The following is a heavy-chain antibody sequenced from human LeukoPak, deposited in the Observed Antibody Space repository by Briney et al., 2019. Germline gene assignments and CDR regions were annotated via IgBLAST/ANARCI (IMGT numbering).Heavy chain of an antibody. J-gene: IGHJ2*01. D-gene: IGHD2-21*01. Sequence: GGSLRLSCEVSGFTLNYYALHWVRQAPGKGLEWVAFISNNDYADSVKGRFTISRDNARNSLYLQMNSLRAEDTAVYYCARALYRQHIVVVNAKNYWYFDLWGRGTLVTVSS. CDR1: GFTLNYYA. V-gene: IGHV3-30*04. CDR2: ISNN. CDR3: ARALYRQHIVVVNAKNYWYFDL.